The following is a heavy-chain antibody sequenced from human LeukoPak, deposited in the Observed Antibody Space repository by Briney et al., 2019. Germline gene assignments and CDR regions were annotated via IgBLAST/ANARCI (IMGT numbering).Heavy chain of an antibody. V-gene: IGHV4-38-2*02. CDR3: AREEQLAVDY. CDR2: IYHSGST. D-gene: IGHD6-6*01. Sequence: SETLSLTCTVSGYSISSDYYWGWIRQPPGKGLEWIGSIYHSGSTYYNPSLKSRVTISVDTSKNQFSPKLSSVTAADTAVYYCAREEQLAVDYWGQGTLVTVSS. J-gene: IGHJ4*02. CDR1: GYSISSDYY.